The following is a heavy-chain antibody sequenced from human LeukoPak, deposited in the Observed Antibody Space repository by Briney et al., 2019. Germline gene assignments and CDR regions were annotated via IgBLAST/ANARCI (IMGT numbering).Heavy chain of an antibody. Sequence: HPGRSLRLSCAASGFTFSSYAMHWVRQAPGKGLEWVAVISYDGSNKYYADSVKGRFTISRDNSKNTLYLQMNRLRVEDTAVYYCARALDEGARFDYWGQGTLVTVSS. J-gene: IGHJ4*02. CDR3: ARALDEGARFDY. V-gene: IGHV3-30-3*01. CDR2: ISYDGSNK. CDR1: GFTFSSYA.